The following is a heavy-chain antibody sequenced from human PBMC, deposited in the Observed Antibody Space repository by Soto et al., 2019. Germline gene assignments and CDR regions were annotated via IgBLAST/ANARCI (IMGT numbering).Heavy chain of an antibody. CDR1: GGSISTGVYS. CDR3: ARGHYRYAMDV. Sequence: SETLSLTCDVSGGSISTGVYSWNWIRQPPGRGLEWVGYINHSGSTYDNPSLKSRVTMSVNRSKNQFSLNLTSVTAADTAVYFCARGHYRYAMDVWGQGTTVTVSS. CDR2: INHSGST. J-gene: IGHJ6*02. V-gene: IGHV4-30-2*01.